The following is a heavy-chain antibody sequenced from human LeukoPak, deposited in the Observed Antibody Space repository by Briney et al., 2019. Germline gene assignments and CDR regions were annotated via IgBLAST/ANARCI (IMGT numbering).Heavy chain of an antibody. D-gene: IGHD2-2*01. CDR3: ARRLTQYDCFDP. Sequence: SQTLSLTCAISGVSVSSNSAAWNWIRQSPSRGLEWLGRTYYSSKWYNEYAVSVKSRITINPDTSKNQFSLQLNSVTPEDTAVYYCARRLTQYDCFDPWGQGILVTVSS. J-gene: IGHJ5*02. CDR1: GVSVSSNSAA. CDR2: TYYSSKWYN. V-gene: IGHV6-1*01.